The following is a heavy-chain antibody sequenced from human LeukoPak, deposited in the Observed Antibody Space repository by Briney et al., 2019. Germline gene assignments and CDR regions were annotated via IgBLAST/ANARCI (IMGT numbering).Heavy chain of an antibody. D-gene: IGHD2-21*02. CDR1: GYTFTGYY. V-gene: IGHV1-2*02. Sequence: ASVKVSCKASGYTFTGYYMHWVRQAPGQGLEWMGLINPNSGGTNYAQKFQGRVTMTRDTSISTAYMYLSGLRSDDTAVYYCARSYYCGGDCYSMFLYYYYYMDVWGKGTTVTVSS. J-gene: IGHJ6*03. CDR3: ARSYYCGGDCYSMFLYYYYYMDV. CDR2: INPNSGGT.